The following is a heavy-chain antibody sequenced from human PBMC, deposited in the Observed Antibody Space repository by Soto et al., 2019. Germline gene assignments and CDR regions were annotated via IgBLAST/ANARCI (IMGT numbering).Heavy chain of an antibody. J-gene: IGHJ4*02. CDR3: TRAPSDVVESSPPGY. CDR2: ISGSSTYI. Sequence: GGSLRLSCAASGFTFSSYSIHWVRQAPGKGLEWVSSISGSSTYIFYADSVKGRFTISRDNAKNSLYLQMNSLRAEDTAVYYCTRAPSDVVESSPPGYWGQGTLVTVSS. CDR1: GFTFSSYS. V-gene: IGHV3-21*01. D-gene: IGHD2-15*01.